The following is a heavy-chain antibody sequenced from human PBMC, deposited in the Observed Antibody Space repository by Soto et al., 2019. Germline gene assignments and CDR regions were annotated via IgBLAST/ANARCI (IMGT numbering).Heavy chain of an antibody. J-gene: IGHJ4*02. CDR2: ISGGASST. V-gene: IGHV3-23*01. Sequence: PGGSLRLSCAASGFTFSSYAMNWVRQAPGKGLEWVSAISGGASSTYYADSVKGRFTISRDNSKNMVYLQMNSLRAEDSAVYYCAKDAGVPIVVPYNWGQGTLVTVSS. D-gene: IGHD3-22*01. CDR3: AKDAGVPIVVPYN. CDR1: GFTFSSYA.